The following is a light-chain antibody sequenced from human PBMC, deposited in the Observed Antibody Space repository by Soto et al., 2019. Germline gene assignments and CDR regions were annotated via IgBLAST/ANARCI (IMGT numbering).Light chain of an antibody. CDR1: QSVSSN. V-gene: IGKV3-20*01. Sequence: EIVRTQSPATLSVSPGERATLSCRASQSVSSNLAWYQQKPGQAPRLLIYDASSRATGIPDRFSGSGSGTDFTLTISRLEPEDFAVYYCQQYGSSPTFGQGTKVDIK. J-gene: IGKJ1*01. CDR2: DAS. CDR3: QQYGSSPT.